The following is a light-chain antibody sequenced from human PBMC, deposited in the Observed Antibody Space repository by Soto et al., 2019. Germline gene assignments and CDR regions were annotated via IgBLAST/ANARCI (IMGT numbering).Light chain of an antibody. CDR1: QSVGSY. CDR3: HRSSNWPPVT. V-gene: IGKV3-11*01. J-gene: IGKJ4*01. Sequence: EIVLTQSPATLSLSPGERATLSCRASQSVGSYLAWYQHKPGQAPRLLIYDASNRATGIPARFSGSGSGTDFTLTISSLEPEDVAVYYRHRSSNWPPVTFGGGTKVEIK. CDR2: DAS.